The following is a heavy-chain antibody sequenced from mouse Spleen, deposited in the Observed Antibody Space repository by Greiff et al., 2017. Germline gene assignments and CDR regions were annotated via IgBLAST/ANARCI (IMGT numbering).Heavy chain of an antibody. CDR1: GFTFSSYT. D-gene: IGHD2-5*01. J-gene: IGHJ1*01. Sequence: EVKLVESGGGLVKPGGSLKLSCAASGFTFSSYTMSWVRQTPAKRLEWVATISSGGGNTYYPDSVKGRFTISRDNARNTLYLQMSSLRSEDTAMYYCARQDSNYWYFDVWGAGTTVTVSS. CDR2: ISSGGGNT. CDR3: ARQDSNYWYFDV. V-gene: IGHV5-9*04.